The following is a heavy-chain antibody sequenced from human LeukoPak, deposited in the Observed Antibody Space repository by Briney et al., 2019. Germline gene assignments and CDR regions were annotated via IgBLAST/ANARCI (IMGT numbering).Heavy chain of an antibody. CDR1: GFTFSSYW. D-gene: IGHD3-10*01. J-gene: IGHJ4*02. V-gene: IGHV3-7*01. CDR3: ARDSGLDY. CDR2: IRQDGSEK. Sequence: GGSLRLSYAASGFTFSSYWMTWVRQAPGKGLEWVANIRQDGSEKYYVDSVRGRFTISRDNAKNSLYLQMNSLRAEDTAIYYCARDSGLDYWGQGTLVTVSS.